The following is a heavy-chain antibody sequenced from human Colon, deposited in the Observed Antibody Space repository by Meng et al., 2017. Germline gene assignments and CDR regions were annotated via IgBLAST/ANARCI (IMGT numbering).Heavy chain of an antibody. J-gene: IGHJ4*02. CDR1: GYTFTAYH. Sequence: QGQLVQSGAEGQKAGASVKVSCKASGYTFTAYHIHWVRQAPGQGLEWMGWMNPNSGDTFFAQKFQGRVTMTRDTSITTAYMELIRLTSDDTAVYYCARGSSGLIYWGQGTLVTVSS. CDR2: MNPNSGDT. D-gene: IGHD3-22*01. V-gene: IGHV1-2*02. CDR3: ARGSSGLIY.